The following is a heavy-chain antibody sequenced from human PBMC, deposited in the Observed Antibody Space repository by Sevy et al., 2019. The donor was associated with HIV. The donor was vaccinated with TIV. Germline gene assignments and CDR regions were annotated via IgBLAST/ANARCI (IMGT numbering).Heavy chain of an antibody. CDR3: ARGIGTTVTTWDAFDI. D-gene: IGHD4-17*01. CDR1: GFTFSTYS. V-gene: IGHV3-21*01. CDR2: ISFSSNYI. Sequence: GGSLRLSCSASGFTFSTYSMHWVRQAPGKGLEWVSSISFSSNYIYYADSMKGRFTISRDNAKNSLYLQINSLRADDTAVYYCARGIGTTVTTWDAFDIWGQGTMVTVSS. J-gene: IGHJ3*02.